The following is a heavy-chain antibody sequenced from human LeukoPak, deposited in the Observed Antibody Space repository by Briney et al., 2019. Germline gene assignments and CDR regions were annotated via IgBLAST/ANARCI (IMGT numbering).Heavy chain of an antibody. J-gene: IGHJ4*02. CDR2: INPNLGGT. Sequence: GASVKVSCKASGYTFTGYYMHWVRQAPGQGLEWMGWINPNLGGTNYAHNFQGRVTMTRDTSISTAYMELSGLRSDDTAVYYCARGPIWFGESYYFDYCGQGTLVTVSS. CDR3: ARGPIWFGESYYFDY. V-gene: IGHV1-2*02. CDR1: GYTFTGYY. D-gene: IGHD3-10*01.